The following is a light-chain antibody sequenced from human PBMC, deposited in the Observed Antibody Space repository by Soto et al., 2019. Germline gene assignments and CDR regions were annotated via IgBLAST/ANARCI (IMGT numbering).Light chain of an antibody. CDR1: QSLLHSNGYNY. Sequence: DIVMTQSPLSLPVTPGEPASISCRSSQSLLHSNGYNYLDWYMQMPGQSPXXLIYLASNRASGAPDRFSGSGSGTDFTLKISRVEAADVGVYYCMQALQRLTFGQGTRLEIK. J-gene: IGKJ5*01. CDR3: MQALQRLT. CDR2: LAS. V-gene: IGKV2-28*01.